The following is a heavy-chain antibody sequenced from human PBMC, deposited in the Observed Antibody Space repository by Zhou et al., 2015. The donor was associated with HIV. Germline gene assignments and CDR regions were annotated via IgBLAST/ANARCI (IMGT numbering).Heavy chain of an antibody. CDR3: ARGRVRWDQLSGLDY. CDR2: IIPMFGTA. D-gene: IGHD1-26*01. Sequence: QVQLVQSGAEVKKPGSSVKVSCKASGGTFRSDGISWVRQAPGQGLEWMGGIIPMFGTANDAQKFQGRVTLTADRSTSTAYMELRSLTSEDTSVYYCARGRVRWDQLSGLDYWGQGTLITVSS. CDR1: GGTFRSDG. V-gene: IGHV1-69*06. J-gene: IGHJ4*02.